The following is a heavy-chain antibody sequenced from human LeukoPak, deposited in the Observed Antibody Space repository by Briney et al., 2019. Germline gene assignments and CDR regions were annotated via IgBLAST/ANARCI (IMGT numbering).Heavy chain of an antibody. D-gene: IGHD3-22*01. Sequence: GGSLRLSCAASGFNFPTYAMQWVRQAPGKGLEWVSSIRVSDGARFYADSVKGRFTTSRDNSKNTLFLQMNSLRVEDTAVYYCAKDYNYYDSSGYYFDYWGQGTLVTVSS. V-gene: IGHV3-23*01. J-gene: IGHJ4*02. CDR2: IRVSDGAR. CDR1: GFNFPTYA. CDR3: AKDYNYYDSSGYYFDY.